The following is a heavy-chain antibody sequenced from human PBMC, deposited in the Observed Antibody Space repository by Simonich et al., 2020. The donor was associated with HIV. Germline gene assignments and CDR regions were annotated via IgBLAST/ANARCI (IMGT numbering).Heavy chain of an antibody. D-gene: IGHD6-13*01. CDR2: IYWNDDK. J-gene: IGHJ4*02. CDR3: AHRGLPYGSIWYYFDY. Sequence: QITLKESGPTLVTPTQTLTLTCTFSGFSFSPRGVGVGWFRQPPGKALEWLALIYWNDDKRYSPSLKSRLTITKDTSKNQVVLTMTNMDPVDTATYYCAHRGLPYGSIWYYFDYWGQGTLVSVSS. CDR1: GFSFSPRGVG. V-gene: IGHV2-5*01.